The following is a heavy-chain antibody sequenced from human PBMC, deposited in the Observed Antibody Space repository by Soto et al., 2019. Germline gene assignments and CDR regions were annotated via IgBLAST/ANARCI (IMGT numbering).Heavy chain of an antibody. J-gene: IGHJ4*02. CDR2: INPKSGGT. CDR1: GNTFTDYY. Sequence: ASVKVSCKASGNTFTDYYIHWLRQDPGQGLECMGWINPKSGGTKYAHKFQGRVTMTRETSIRTAXMQLSGLRSDDTAVVYRAEEGSTVDGFVTGGQGTFFSGAS. V-gene: IGHV1-2*07. D-gene: IGHD3-10*01. CDR3: AEEGSTVDGFVT.